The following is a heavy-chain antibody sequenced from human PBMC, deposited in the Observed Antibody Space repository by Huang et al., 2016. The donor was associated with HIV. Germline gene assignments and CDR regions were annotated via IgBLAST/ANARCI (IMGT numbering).Heavy chain of an antibody. J-gene: IGHJ3*01. V-gene: IGHV1-18*01. CDR1: GYDFGSYG. CDR2: IGSDSRDT. D-gene: IGHD4-4*01. Sequence: QVQLVQSGGEVMQPGASVRVSCKASGYDFGSYGMSWVRQAPGQGREGLGWIGSDSRDTSSAQKFQGRVTMTTDTSTTTTYMELRSLRSDDTAMYYCARDPYYSNRWKRNDASFLWGQGTMITVSS. CDR3: ARDPYYSNRWKRNDASFL.